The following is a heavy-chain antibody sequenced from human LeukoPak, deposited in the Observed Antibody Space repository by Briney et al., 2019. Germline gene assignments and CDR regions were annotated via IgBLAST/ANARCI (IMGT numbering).Heavy chain of an antibody. D-gene: IGHD4-11*01. CDR2: MNPNSGNT. V-gene: IGHV1-8*01. CDR1: GYTFTSYD. Sequence: ASVKVSCKASGYTFTSYDINWVRQATGQGLEWMGWMNPNSGNTGYAQKFQGRVTMTRNTSISTAYRELSSLRSEDTAVYYCARGQTHSNYGPLFWGNYYYGMDVWGQGTTVTVSS. CDR3: ARGQTHSNYGPLFWGNYYYGMDV. J-gene: IGHJ6*02.